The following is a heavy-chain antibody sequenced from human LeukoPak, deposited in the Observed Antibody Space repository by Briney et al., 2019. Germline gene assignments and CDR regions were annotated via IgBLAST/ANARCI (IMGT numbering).Heavy chain of an antibody. CDR1: GGSFSGYY. CDR2: INHSGST. CDR3: AXXXXXXXXXXXXTPYYYYYYGMDV. Sequence: SETLSLTCAVYGGSFSGYYWSLIRQPPWKGLEWIGEINHSGSTNYNPSLKSRVTISVDTSKNQFSLKLRSVTAADTAVYYCAXXXXXXXXXXXXTPYYYYYYGMDVWGQGTTVTVSS. V-gene: IGHV4-34*01. J-gene: IGHJ6*02. D-gene: IGHD2-15*01.